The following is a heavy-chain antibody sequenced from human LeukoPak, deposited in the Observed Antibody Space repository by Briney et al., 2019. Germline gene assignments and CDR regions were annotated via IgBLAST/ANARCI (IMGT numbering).Heavy chain of an antibody. V-gene: IGHV3-21*01. J-gene: IGHJ4*02. CDR3: AMAGYSDGPFDFDY. Sequence: GGSLRLSCTASGFSFNTYSMDWVRQAPGKGLEWIASISSTSIYIYHADSVKGRFTVSRDNAKNSLFLQMNSLRAEDTAVYYCAMAGYSDGPFDFDYWGQGTLVTVSS. CDR1: GFSFNTYS. D-gene: IGHD5-18*01. CDR2: ISSTSIYI.